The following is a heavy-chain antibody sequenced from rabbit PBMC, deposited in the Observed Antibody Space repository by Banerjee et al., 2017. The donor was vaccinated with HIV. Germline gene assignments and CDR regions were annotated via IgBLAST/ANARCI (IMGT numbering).Heavy chain of an antibody. D-gene: IGHD2-1*01. J-gene: IGHJ3*01. CDR2: IAPDYGST. CDR3: ARDRVLYDAYGDYVQGTRLDL. Sequence: QQQLEESGGGLVKPGGTLTLTCKASGIDFSSYYYMCWVRQAPGKGLEWIAYIAPDYGSTDYASWVNGRFTISLNNAQNTMFLQMTSLTAADTATYFCARDRVLYDAYGDYVQGTRLDLWGPGTLVTVS. CDR1: GIDFSSYYY. V-gene: IGHV1S43*01.